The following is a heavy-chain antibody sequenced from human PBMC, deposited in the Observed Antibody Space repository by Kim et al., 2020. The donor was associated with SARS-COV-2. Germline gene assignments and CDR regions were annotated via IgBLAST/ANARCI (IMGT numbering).Heavy chain of an antibody. Sequence: ASVKVSCKASGDTFTSYDINWVRQATGQGPEWMGWMNPNSGKTDYAQKFQGRVRMAWNTSISTAYMELSSLRSEDTAVYYCARGGLRSDNYSYTMDVWGQGTTVTVSS. CDR2: MNPNSGKT. V-gene: IGHV1-8*01. J-gene: IGHJ6*02. CDR3: ARGGLRSDNYSYTMDV. CDR1: GDTFTSYD. D-gene: IGHD4-17*01.